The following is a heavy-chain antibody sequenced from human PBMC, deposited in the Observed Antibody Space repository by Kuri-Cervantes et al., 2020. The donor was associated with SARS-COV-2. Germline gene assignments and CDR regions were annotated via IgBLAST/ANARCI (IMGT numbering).Heavy chain of an antibody. V-gene: IGHV3-66*01. D-gene: IGHD3-22*01. J-gene: IGHJ4*02. CDR2: IYSGGST. CDR3: ARMYYYDSKALDY. CDR1: GFTVSSNY. Sequence: GGSLRLSCAASGFTVSSNYMSWVRQAPGKGLEWVSVIYSGGSTYYADSVKGRFTISRDNSKNTLYLQMNSLRAEDTAVYYCARMYYYDSKALDYWGQGTLATVSS.